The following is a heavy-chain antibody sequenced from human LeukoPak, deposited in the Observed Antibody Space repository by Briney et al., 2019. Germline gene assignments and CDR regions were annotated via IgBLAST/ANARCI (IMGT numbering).Heavy chain of an antibody. CDR1: GGSISSYY. J-gene: IGHJ6*02. V-gene: IGHV4-59*01. CDR2: IYYSGST. Sequence: SETLSLTCTVSGGSISSYYWSWIRQPPGKGLEWIGYIYYSGSTNYNPSLKSRVTISVHTSKNQFSLKLSSVTAADTAVYYCARARGPSGSYYGSSDYYYGMDVWGQGTTVTVSS. D-gene: IGHD1-26*01. CDR3: ARARGPSGSYYGSSDYYYGMDV.